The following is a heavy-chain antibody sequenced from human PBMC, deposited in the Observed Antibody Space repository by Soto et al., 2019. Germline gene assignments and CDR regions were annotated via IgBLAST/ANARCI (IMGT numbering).Heavy chain of an antibody. V-gene: IGHV4-61*01. CDR3: ARGYSSGRTHRDY. CDR2: IYYSGST. D-gene: IGHD6-19*01. J-gene: IGHJ4*02. CDR1: GGSVSSGSYY. Sequence: KPSETLSLTCTVSGGSVSSGSYYWSWIRQPPGKGLEWIGYIYYSGSTNYNPSLKSRVTISVDTSKNQFSLKLSSVTAADTAVYYCARGYSSGRTHRDYWGQGTLVTVSS.